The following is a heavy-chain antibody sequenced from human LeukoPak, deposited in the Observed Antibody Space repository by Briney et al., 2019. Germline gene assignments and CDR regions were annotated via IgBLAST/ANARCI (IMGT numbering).Heavy chain of an antibody. J-gene: IGHJ4*02. D-gene: IGHD3-10*01. CDR2: IWYDGSNK. CDR1: GFTFSSYG. Sequence: GGSLSLSCAASGFTFSSYGMHWVRQAPGKGLEWVAVIWYDGSNKYYADSVKGRFTISRDNSKNTLYLQMNSLRAEDTAVYYCARRGSGRYYFDYWGQGTLVTVSS. V-gene: IGHV3-33*01. CDR3: ARRGSGRYYFDY.